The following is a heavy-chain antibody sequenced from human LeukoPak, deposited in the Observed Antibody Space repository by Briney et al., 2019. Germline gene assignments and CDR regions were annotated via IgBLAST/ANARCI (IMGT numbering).Heavy chain of an antibody. J-gene: IGHJ3*02. D-gene: IGHD3-22*01. V-gene: IGHV1-2*06. CDR3: ANLYYYDSSGYYPDDAFDI. CDR2: INPNSGGT. CDR1: GYTFTGYY. Sequence: ASVKVSCKASGYTFTGYYMHWVRQAPGQGLEWMGRINPNSGGTNYAQKFQGRVTMTRDTPISTAYMELSRLRSDDTAVYYCANLYYYDSSGYYPDDAFDIWGQGTMVTVSS.